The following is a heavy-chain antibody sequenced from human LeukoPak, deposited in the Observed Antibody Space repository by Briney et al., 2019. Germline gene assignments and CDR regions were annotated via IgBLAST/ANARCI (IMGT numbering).Heavy chain of an antibody. D-gene: IGHD3-22*01. CDR3: ASEDYDSSGYYSFFDY. CDR1: GFTFSNYA. CDR2: ISYDGSNK. Sequence: GGSLRLSCAASGFTFSNYAMHWVRQAPGKGLEWVALISYDGSNKYYADSVKGRFTISRDNSENTLYLQMNSLRAEDTAVYYCASEDYDSSGYYSFFDYWGQGTLVTVSS. V-gene: IGHV3-30-3*01. J-gene: IGHJ4*02.